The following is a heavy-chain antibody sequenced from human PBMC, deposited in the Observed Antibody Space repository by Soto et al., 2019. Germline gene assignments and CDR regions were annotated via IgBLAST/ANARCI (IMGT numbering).Heavy chain of an antibody. Sequence: QVLLQESGPGLVKPSETLSLTCTVSGGFISDYSMSWIRQSAGKGLEWVGRVHINGNTHYNPSLRGRVTMSVDTSNNHFHLRVTSVTAADTAVYYCARESGDNWTYEVYWGQGTLVAVSS. CDR3: ARESGDNWTYEVY. CDR1: GGFISDYS. CDR2: VHINGNT. J-gene: IGHJ4*02. D-gene: IGHD1-7*01. V-gene: IGHV4-4*07.